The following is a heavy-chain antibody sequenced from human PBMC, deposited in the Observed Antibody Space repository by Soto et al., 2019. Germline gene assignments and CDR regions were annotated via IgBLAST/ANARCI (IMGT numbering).Heavy chain of an antibody. D-gene: IGHD2-2*01. J-gene: IGHJ6*02. CDR3: ARDVPAGHYYYYGMDV. V-gene: IGHV1-69*04. CDR1: GGTFSSYT. CDR2: IIPILGIA. Sequence: ASVKVSCKASGGTFSSYTISWVRQAPGQGLEWMGRIIPILGIANYAQKFQGRVTITADKSTSTAYMELSSLRSEDTAVYYCARDVPAGHYYYYGMDVWGQGTTVTVSS.